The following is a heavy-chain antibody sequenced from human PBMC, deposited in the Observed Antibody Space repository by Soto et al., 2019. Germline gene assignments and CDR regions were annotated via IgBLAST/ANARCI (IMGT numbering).Heavy chain of an antibody. CDR1: GFTFSDSA. D-gene: IGHD3-10*01. V-gene: IGHV3-73*01. CDR3: TKFGDFGGFDP. Sequence: ESGGGLVQPGRSLKLSCAASGFTFSDSAMHWVRQASGKGLEWVGRIKSDADSYATAYAASVKGRFTISRDDSRSTTYLQMNSLKTEDTAVYYCTKFGDFGGFDPWGQGTLVTVSS. CDR2: IKSDADSYAT. J-gene: IGHJ5*02.